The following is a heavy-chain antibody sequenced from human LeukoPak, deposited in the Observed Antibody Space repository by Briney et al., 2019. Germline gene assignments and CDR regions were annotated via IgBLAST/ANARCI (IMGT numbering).Heavy chain of an antibody. J-gene: IGHJ4*02. CDR3: ARDGWFGEGDYFDY. CDR1: GGSVSSGSYY. D-gene: IGHD3-10*01. V-gene: IGHV4-61*01. Sequence: SETLSLTCTVSGGSVSSGSYYWSWIRHPPGKGLEWIGYIYYSGSTNYNPSLKSRVTISVDTSKNQFSLKLSSVTAADTAVYYCARDGWFGEGDYFDYWGQGTLVTVSS. CDR2: IYYSGST.